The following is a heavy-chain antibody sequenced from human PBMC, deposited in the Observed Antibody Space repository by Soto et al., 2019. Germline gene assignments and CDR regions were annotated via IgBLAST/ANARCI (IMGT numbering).Heavy chain of an antibody. Sequence: XSVKVSCKASGYTFTGYYMHWVRQAPGQGLEWMGWINPNSGGTNYAQKFQGWVTMTRGTSISTAYMELSRLGSDDTAVYYCARGWGLLWFGELLYSRAYYYGMDVWGQGTTVTVSS. CDR1: GYTFTGYY. J-gene: IGHJ6*02. D-gene: IGHD3-10*01. CDR2: INPNSGGT. CDR3: ARGWGLLWFGELLYSRAYYYGMDV. V-gene: IGHV1-2*04.